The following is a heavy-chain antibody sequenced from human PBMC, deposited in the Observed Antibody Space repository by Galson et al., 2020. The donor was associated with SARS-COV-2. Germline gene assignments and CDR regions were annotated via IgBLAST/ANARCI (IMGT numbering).Heavy chain of an antibody. CDR2: IYSSGGT. V-gene: IGHV4-61*01. D-gene: IGHD3-3*01. Sequence: SLTCTVSGGSVSSGSYFWSWIRQPPGKGLEYIGYIYSSGGTNYNPSLKSRVTMSVDTPKNQVSLKLNSVTAADTAVYYCARGSVFGVIVIDYWGQGTLVTVSS. J-gene: IGHJ4*02. CDR3: ARGSVFGVIVIDY. CDR1: GGSVSSGSYF.